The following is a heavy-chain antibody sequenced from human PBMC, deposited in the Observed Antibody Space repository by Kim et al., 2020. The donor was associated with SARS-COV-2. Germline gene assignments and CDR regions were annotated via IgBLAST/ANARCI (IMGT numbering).Heavy chain of an antibody. J-gene: IGHJ4*02. D-gene: IGHD3-10*01. CDR3: ARATKWFGDY. CDR2: YI. Sequence: YIYYADSVKGRFTISRDNAKNSLYLQMNSLRAEDTAVYYCARATKWFGDYWGQGTLVTVSS. V-gene: IGHV3-21*01.